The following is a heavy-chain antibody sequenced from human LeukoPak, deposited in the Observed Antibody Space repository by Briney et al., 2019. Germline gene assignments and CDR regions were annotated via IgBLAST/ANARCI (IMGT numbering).Heavy chain of an antibody. D-gene: IGHD3-10*01. V-gene: IGHV3-23*01. CDR2: ITASGLTP. CDR1: GFTFSDYA. CDR3: VQDRLLGA. Sequence: GGSLRLSCAAPGFTFSDYAMNWVRQAPGKGLEWVSLITASGLTPFYADSVKGRFTTSRDNSKNTLYLQMNSLRVDDTALYYCVQDRLLGAWGLGTLVTVSS. J-gene: IGHJ5*02.